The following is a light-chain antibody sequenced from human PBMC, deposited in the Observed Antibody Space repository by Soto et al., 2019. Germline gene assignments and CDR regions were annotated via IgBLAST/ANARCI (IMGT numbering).Light chain of an antibody. CDR1: QSVANSH. CDR2: GAS. V-gene: IGKV3D-15*01. CDR3: QEYKNWHPNT. J-gene: IGKJ4*02. Sequence: PGERATLSFRAGQSVANSHVAWYQQRRGLPPRLLIYGASSRATGIPDRFSGSGSGTEFTLTITSLQSEDFAVYYCQEYKNWHPNTFGGGTKVDIK.